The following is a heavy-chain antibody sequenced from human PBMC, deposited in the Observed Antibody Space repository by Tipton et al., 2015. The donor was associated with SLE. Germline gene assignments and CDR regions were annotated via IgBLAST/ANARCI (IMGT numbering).Heavy chain of an antibody. CDR3: ARHRQGGWFDP. J-gene: IGHJ5*02. V-gene: IGHV4-34*01. Sequence: TLSLTCAVYGGSFSGYYWSWIRQPPGKGLEWIGEINHSGSTNYNPSLKSRVTISVDTSKNQFSLKLSSVTAADTAVYYCARHRQGGWFDPWGQGTLVTVSS. CDR1: GGSFSGYY. D-gene: IGHD2-15*01. CDR2: INHSGST.